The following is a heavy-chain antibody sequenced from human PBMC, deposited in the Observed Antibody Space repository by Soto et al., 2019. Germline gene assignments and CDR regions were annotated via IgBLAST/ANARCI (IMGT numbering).Heavy chain of an antibody. CDR3: ARPRGYSYGFDY. CDR1: GYTFTSYG. J-gene: IGHJ4*02. V-gene: IGHV1-18*01. D-gene: IGHD5-18*01. Sequence: QVQLVQSGAEVKKPGASVKVSCKASGYTFTSYGISWVRQAPGQGLEWLGWISAYNGNTNYAKKRQDRATMTTDTSTSTAYIELRSRRSDDTAVYYCARPRGYSYGFDYWGQGTLVTVSS. CDR2: ISAYNGNT.